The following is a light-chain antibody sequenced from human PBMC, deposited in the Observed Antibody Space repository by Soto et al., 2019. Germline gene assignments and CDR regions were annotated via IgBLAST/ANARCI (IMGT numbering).Light chain of an antibody. CDR2: DVT. J-gene: IGLJ1*01. CDR3: NSYTSSSTYV. CDR1: SSDVGGFNY. Sequence: QSVLTQPASVSGSPGPSITISCTGTSSDVGGFNYVSWYQQHPGKAPKLMIYDVTNRPSGGSYPFSGSKSGNTASLTISGLQAEDEADYYCNSYTSSSTYVFGTGTKLTVL. V-gene: IGLV2-14*03.